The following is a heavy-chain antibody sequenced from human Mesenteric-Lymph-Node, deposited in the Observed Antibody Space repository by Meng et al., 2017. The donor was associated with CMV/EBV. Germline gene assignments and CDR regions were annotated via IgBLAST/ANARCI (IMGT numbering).Heavy chain of an antibody. Sequence: CKPSVYTFTHCPITWVRQAPGQGPEWMGWVGCHFYRATYEGRFEGRVSMTTDTATPTAYLELRNLRSDDTAVYFCARVGSGTFYFDYWGQGTLVTVSS. CDR2: VGCHFYRA. CDR1: VYTFTHCP. D-gene: IGHD1-26*01. J-gene: IGHJ4*02. V-gene: IGHV1-18*01. CDR3: ARVGSGTFYFDY.